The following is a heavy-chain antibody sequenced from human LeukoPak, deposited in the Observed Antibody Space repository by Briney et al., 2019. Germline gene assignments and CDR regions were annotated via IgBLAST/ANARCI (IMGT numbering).Heavy chain of an antibody. CDR3: ARERGQGSSSSPYDY. CDR1: GFTFSSYG. V-gene: IGHV3-33*01. D-gene: IGHD6-6*01. CDR2: IWYDGSNK. Sequence: GRSLRLSCAASGFTFSSYGMHWVRQAPGKGLEWVAVIWYDGSNKYYADSVKGRFTISRDNSKNTLYLQMNSLRAEDTAVYYCARERGQGSSSSPYDYWGQGTLVTVSS. J-gene: IGHJ4*02.